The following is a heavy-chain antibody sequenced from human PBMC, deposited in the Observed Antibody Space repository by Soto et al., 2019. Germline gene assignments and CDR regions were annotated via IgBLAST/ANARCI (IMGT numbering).Heavy chain of an antibody. Sequence: ASVKVSCKASGYTFTSYGISWVRQAPGQGLEWMGWIRAYTGNTNYAQKLQGRVTMTTDTSTSTAYMELRSLRSDDTAVSYCERPRRYGMLTGLHMDVWGQGTTVTVSS. J-gene: IGHJ6*02. CDR1: GYTFTSYG. CDR2: IRAYTGNT. V-gene: IGHV1-18*04. D-gene: IGHD3-9*01. CDR3: ERPRRYGMLTGLHMDV.